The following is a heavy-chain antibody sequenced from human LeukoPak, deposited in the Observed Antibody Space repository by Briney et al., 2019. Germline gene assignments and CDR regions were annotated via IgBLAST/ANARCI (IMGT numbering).Heavy chain of an antibody. J-gene: IGHJ4*02. Sequence: ASVKVSCKASGYTFTGYYMHWVRQAPGQGLEWMGWINPNSGGTNYAQKLQGRVTMTRDTSISTAYMELSRLRSDDTAVYYCARDPLYYYDSSGYVDWGQGTLVTVSS. CDR1: GYTFTGYY. V-gene: IGHV1-2*02. D-gene: IGHD3-22*01. CDR3: ARDPLYYYDSSGYVD. CDR2: INPNSGGT.